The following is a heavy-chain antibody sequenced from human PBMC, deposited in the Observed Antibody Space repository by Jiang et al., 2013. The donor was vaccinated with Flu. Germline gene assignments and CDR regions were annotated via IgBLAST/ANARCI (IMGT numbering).Heavy chain of an antibody. Sequence: QLLESGGGLIQPGGSLRLSCAASGFSVSSNYMSWVRQAPGKGLEWVSVIFSGGSTDYADSVKGRFTISRDNSKNTLYLQMNSLRAEDTAVYYCARDWYFDLWGRGTLVTVSS. CDR2: IFSGGST. J-gene: IGHJ2*01. CDR1: GFSVSSNY. V-gene: IGHV3-53*01. CDR3: ARDWYFDL.